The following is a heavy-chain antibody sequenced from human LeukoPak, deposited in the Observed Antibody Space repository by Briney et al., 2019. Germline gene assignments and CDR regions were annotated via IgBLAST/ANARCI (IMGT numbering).Heavy chain of an antibody. J-gene: IGHJ4*02. CDR1: GYTFTSYG. V-gene: IGHV7-4-1*02. Sequence: ASVKVSCKASGYTFTSYGISWVRQAPGQGLEWMGWINTDTGNPTYAQGFTGRFVFSLDTSVSTAFLQISSLKAEDTAVYYCAKERDGWMDYWGQGTLVTVSS. D-gene: IGHD5-12*01. CDR2: INTDTGNP. CDR3: AKERDGWMDY.